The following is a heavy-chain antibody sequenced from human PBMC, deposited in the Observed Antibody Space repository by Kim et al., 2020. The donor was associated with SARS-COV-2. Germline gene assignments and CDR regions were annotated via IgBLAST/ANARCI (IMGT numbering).Heavy chain of an antibody. CDR2: IDPSDSYT. CDR3: ARQFKGGELPLLNWFDP. D-gene: IGHD1-26*01. J-gene: IGHJ5*02. V-gene: IGHV5-10-1*01. Sequence: GESLKISCKGSGYSFTSYWISWVRQMPGKGLEWMGRIDPSDSYTNYSPSFQGHVTISADKSISTAYLQWSSLKASDTAMYYCARQFKGGELPLLNWFDPWGQGTLVTVSS. CDR1: GYSFTSYW.